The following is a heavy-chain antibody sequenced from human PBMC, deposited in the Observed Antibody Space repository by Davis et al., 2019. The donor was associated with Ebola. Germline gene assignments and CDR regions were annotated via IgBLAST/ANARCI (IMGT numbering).Heavy chain of an antibody. CDR3: SGGSGSYRDY. CDR1: GCTFSGSA. Sequence: GESPKISCAASGCTFSGSAMHRVRQASGKGLEWVGRIRSKANSYATAYAASVKGRFTISRDDSKNTAYLQMNSLKTEDTAVYYCSGGSGSYRDYWGQGTLVTVSS. J-gene: IGHJ4*02. CDR2: IRSKANSYAT. D-gene: IGHD1-26*01. V-gene: IGHV3-73*01.